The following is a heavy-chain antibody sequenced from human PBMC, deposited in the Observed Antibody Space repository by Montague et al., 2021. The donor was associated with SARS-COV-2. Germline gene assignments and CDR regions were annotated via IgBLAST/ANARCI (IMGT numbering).Heavy chain of an antibody. CDR2: INHGGST. J-gene: IGHJ6*03. D-gene: IGHD2-21*02. Sequence: SETLSLTCAVYGGSFSGYYWNWIRQPPGKGLEWIGEINHGGSTNYNPSLKSRLTISTDPSKNQFSLKLTSVTAADTAVYYCARLRDGVVPSAITWVVSYYSYYYMDVWGEGTTVTVSS. V-gene: IGHV4-34*01. CDR3: ARLRDGVVPSAITWVVSYYSYYYMDV. CDR1: GGSFSGYY.